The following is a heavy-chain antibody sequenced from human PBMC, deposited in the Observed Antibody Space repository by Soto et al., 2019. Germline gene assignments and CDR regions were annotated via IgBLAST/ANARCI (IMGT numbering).Heavy chain of an antibody. V-gene: IGHV1-18*01. CDR2: ISAYNGNT. CDR3: AREVEGYCSGGSCYDY. CDR1: GYTFTSYG. Sequence: ASVKVSCKASGYTFTSYGISWVRQAPGQGLEWMGWISAYNGNTNYAQKLQGRVTMTTDTSTSTAYMELRSLRSDDTAVYYCAREVEGYCSGGSCYDYWGQGPLLTVSS. J-gene: IGHJ4*02. D-gene: IGHD2-15*01.